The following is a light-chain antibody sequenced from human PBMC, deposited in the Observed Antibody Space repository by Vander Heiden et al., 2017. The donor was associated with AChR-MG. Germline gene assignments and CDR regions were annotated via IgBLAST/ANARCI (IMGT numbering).Light chain of an antibody. V-gene: IGLV8-61*01. CDR3: VLYMGSGISV. Sequence: VVTHAPSFSVSPGGTVTITCGLSSGSVSTSYYHSWYKQSPGQAPSTLIYSTNTRSSGVPDRFSGSILGNKAALTITGAQADDESDYYCVLYMGSGISVFGGGTKVTVL. CDR2: STN. CDR1: SGSVSTSYY. J-gene: IGLJ2*01.